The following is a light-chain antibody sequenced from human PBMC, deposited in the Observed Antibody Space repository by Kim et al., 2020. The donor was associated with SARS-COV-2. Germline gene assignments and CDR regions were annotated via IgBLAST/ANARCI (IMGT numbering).Light chain of an antibody. CDR3: QAWDSSTWV. CDR2: QDN. V-gene: IGLV3-1*01. Sequence: VSPGQTAPIPRSGYELGEKFAGWYQQKPGQSPLLVIYQDNKRPSGIPERFSGSNSGNTATLTISGAQAVDEADYYCQAWDSSTWVFGGGTQLTVL. J-gene: IGLJ3*02. CDR1: ELGEKF.